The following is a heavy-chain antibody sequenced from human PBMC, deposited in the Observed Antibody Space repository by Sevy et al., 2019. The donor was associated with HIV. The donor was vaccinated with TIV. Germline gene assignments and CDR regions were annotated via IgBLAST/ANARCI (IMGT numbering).Heavy chain of an antibody. Sequence: SGPTLVNPTQTLTLTCTFSGFSLSTSGVGVGWIRQPPGKALEWLALIYWNDDKRYSPSLKSRLTITKDTSKNQVVLTMTNMDPVDTATYYCAHSLYGHSLVLYYFDYWGQGTLVTVSS. D-gene: IGHD2-8*01. V-gene: IGHV2-5*01. J-gene: IGHJ4*02. CDR2: IYWNDDK. CDR3: AHSLYGHSLVLYYFDY. CDR1: GFSLSTSGVG.